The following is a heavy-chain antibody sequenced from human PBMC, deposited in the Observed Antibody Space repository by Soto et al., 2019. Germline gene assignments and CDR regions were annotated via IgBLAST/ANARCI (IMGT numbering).Heavy chain of an antibody. CDR2: IYNSGST. CDR1: GGSISSGDYY. J-gene: IGHJ2*01. CDR3: ARRYCGGDCYGGYFDL. V-gene: IGHV4-30-4*01. D-gene: IGHD2-21*02. Sequence: HVQLQESGPGLVKPSQTLSLTCTVSGGSISSGDYYWNWIRQSPGKGLEWIGYIYNSGSTYYNPSLKSRLTISVDTSQNQFSLKLSSVTAADTAVYYCARRYCGGDCYGGYFDLWGRGTLVTVSS.